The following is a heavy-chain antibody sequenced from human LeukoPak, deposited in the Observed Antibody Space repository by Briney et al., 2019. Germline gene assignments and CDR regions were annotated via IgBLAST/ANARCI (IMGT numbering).Heavy chain of an antibody. J-gene: IGHJ4*02. CDR1: GFTFSTDP. CDR3: VRDQTWSFDC. Sequence: PGESLRLSCAACGFTFSTDPMKWVGQAPGKGVEWLSNIRSSGTEMYYAESVKGRFPISRDNAKNSLFLQMNSLRLEDTAVYYCVRDQTWSFDCWGQGTLVTVSS. D-gene: IGHD2-8*02. CDR2: IRSSGTEM. V-gene: IGHV3-48*01.